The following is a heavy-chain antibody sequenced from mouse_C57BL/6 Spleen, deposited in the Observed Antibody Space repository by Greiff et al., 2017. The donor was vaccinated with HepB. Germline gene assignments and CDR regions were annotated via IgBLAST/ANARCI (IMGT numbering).Heavy chain of an antibody. J-gene: IGHJ4*01. CDR3: ARHEGKYYYGTSYAMDY. D-gene: IGHD1-1*01. Sequence: QVQLQQSGAELVKPGASVKLSCKASGYTFTEYTIHWVKQRSGQGLEWIGWFYPGSGSIKYNEKFKDKATLTADKSSSTVYMELSRLTSEDSAVYFCARHEGKYYYGTSYAMDYWGQGTSVTVSS. V-gene: IGHV1-62-2*01. CDR1: GYTFTEYT. CDR2: FYPGSGSI.